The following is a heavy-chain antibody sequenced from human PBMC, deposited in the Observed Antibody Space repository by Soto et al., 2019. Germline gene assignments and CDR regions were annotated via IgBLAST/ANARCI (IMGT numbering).Heavy chain of an antibody. D-gene: IGHD2-2*01. V-gene: IGHV3-23*01. CDR3: AKGLGYCSSTSCYRQLGCDY. CDR1: GFTFSSYA. J-gene: IGHJ4*02. Sequence: EVQLLESGGGLVQPGGSLRLSCAASGFTFSSYAMSWVRQAPGKGLEWVSAISGSGGSTYYADSVKGRFTISRDNSKNTLYLQMNSLRAEETAVYYCAKGLGYCSSTSCYRQLGCDYWGQGTLVTVSS. CDR2: ISGSGGST.